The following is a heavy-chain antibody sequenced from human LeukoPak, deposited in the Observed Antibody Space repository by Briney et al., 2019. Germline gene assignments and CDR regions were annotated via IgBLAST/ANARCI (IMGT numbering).Heavy chain of an antibody. J-gene: IGHJ4*02. V-gene: IGHV3-21*01. CDR1: GFTFSSYS. D-gene: IGHD3-3*01. Sequence: GGSLRLSCAASGFTFSSYSMNWVRQAPGKGLEWVSSISSSSSYIYYADSVKGRFTISRDNAKNSLYLQVNSLRAEDTAVYYCARGSHDFWSGYGYYFDYWGQGTLVTVSS. CDR2: ISSSSSYI. CDR3: ARGSHDFWSGYGYYFDY.